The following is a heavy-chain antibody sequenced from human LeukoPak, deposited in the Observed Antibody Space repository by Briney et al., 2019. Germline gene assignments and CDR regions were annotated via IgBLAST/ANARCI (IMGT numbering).Heavy chain of an antibody. Sequence: PSETLSLTCAVYGGSFSGYYWSWIRQPPGKGLEWIGEINHSGSTNYNPSLKSRVTISVDTSKNQFSLKLSSVTASDTAVYYCARGSSITIFGVVIINPHFDPWGQGTLVTVSS. V-gene: IGHV4-34*01. CDR2: INHSGST. CDR3: ARGSSITIFGVVIINPHFDP. CDR1: GGSFSGYY. J-gene: IGHJ5*02. D-gene: IGHD3-3*01.